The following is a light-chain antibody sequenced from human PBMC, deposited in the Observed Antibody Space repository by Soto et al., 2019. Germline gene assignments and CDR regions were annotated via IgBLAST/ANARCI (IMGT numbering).Light chain of an antibody. Sequence: EIVMTQSPATLSVSPGERATLSCRASQSVSSNLAWYQQKPGQAPRLLIYGASTRATGIPARFSGSGSGTEFTLTISSLQSEDFAVYYCQQYNNWRLITFGQGTRLEIK. V-gene: IGKV3-15*01. CDR2: GAS. CDR1: QSVSSN. CDR3: QQYNNWRLIT. J-gene: IGKJ5*01.